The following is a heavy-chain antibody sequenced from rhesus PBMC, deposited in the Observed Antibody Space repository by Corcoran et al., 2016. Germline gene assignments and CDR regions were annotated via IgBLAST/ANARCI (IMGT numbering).Heavy chain of an antibody. CDR2: IIYSGST. Sequence: QVQLQESGPGLVKPSETLSLTCAVSGGSISSGYYYWSWIRQPPGKGLEWIGYIIYSGSTSYNPSLKSRVTSSSDTSKNQFSLRLSSVTAADTAVYYCARSSGSYYFDYWGQGVLVTVSS. CDR1: GGSISSGYYY. J-gene: IGHJ4*01. CDR3: ARSSGSYYFDY. D-gene: IGHD1-44*02. V-gene: IGHV4-122*02.